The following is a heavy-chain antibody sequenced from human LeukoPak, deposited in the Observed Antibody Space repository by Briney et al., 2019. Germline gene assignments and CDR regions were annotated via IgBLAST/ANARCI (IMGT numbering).Heavy chain of an antibody. CDR2: ISGSGGST. CDR1: GFTFSSYA. V-gene: IGHV3-23*01. J-gene: IGHJ4*02. CDR3: ARGTTIFGPFDY. Sequence: GGSLRLSCAASGFTFSSYAMGWVRQAPGKGLEWVSAISGSGGSTYYADSVKGRFTISRDNSKNTLDLQMNSLRAEDTAVYYCARGTTIFGPFDYWGQGTLVTVSS. D-gene: IGHD3-3*01.